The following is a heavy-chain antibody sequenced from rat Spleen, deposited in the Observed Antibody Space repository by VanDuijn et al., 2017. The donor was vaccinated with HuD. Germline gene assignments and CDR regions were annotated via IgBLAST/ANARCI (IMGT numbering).Heavy chain of an antibody. Sequence: EVQLVESGGGLVQPGRSLKLSCAASGFTFSDYNMAWVRQAPKKGLEWVATISYDGSSTFYRDSVKGRFTISRDNAKSTLYLQMDSLRSEDTATYYCARRGITGLWYFDCWGQGVMVTVSS. D-gene: IGHD1-1*01. V-gene: IGHV5-7*01. J-gene: IGHJ2*01. CDR1: GFTFSDYN. CDR3: ARRGITGLWYFDC. CDR2: ISYDGSST.